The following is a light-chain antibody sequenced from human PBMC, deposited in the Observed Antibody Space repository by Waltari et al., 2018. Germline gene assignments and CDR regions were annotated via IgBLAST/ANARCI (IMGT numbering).Light chain of an antibody. CDR3: LLSYSGARV. CDR1: NGPVPSAHY. V-gene: IGLV7-46*01. CDR2: HTS. Sequence: QAVVTQEPSLTVSPGGTVTLTCGSSNGPVPSAHYPYWFQQKSGQAPRTLIYHTSNKHSWTPARFSGSLLGGKAALTLSGAQSEDEAEYYCLLSYSGARVFGAGTKVTVL. J-gene: IGLJ1*01.